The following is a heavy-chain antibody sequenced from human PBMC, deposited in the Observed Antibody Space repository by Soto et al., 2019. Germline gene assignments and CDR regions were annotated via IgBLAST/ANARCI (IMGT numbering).Heavy chain of an antibody. J-gene: IGHJ4*02. CDR2: IGGSGATT. CDR1: GFTFSNYV. CDR3: AKSGGYSYDPYFDY. V-gene: IGHV3-23*01. D-gene: IGHD5-18*01. Sequence: GGSLRLSCAASGFTFSNYVLIWVRQAPGKGLEWVSFIGGSGATTYYADSVKGRFTISRDNSKNTLYLQMNSLRAEDTAVYYCAKSGGYSYDPYFDYWGQGTLVTVSS.